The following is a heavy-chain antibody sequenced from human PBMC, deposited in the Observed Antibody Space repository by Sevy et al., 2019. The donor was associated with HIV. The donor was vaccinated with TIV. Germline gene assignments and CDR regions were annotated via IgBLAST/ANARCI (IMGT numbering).Heavy chain of an antibody. CDR2: IYTSGST. J-gene: IGHJ5*02. CDR1: GGSISSGSYY. Sequence: SETLSLTCTVSGGSISSGSYYWSWIRQPAGKGLEWIGRIYTSGSTNYNPSLKSRVTISVDTSKNQFSLKRSSVTAADTAVYYCARDHRYSFYGSGSYYKGYNWFDPWVQGTLVTVSS. V-gene: IGHV4-61*02. D-gene: IGHD3-10*01. CDR3: ARDHRYSFYGSGSYYKGYNWFDP.